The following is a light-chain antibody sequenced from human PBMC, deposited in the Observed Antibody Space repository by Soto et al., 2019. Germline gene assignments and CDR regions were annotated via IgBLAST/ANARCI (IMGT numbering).Light chain of an antibody. Sequence: DIQMTQSPSSLSASVGDRVTLTCRASQSISTYLNWYQQEPGKAPKLLIYAVSSLASGVPSRFSGSESGTDFTLTISSLQPEDFSTYYCQKSYNAPWTFGQGTRVEIK. CDR2: AVS. CDR1: QSISTY. J-gene: IGKJ1*01. V-gene: IGKV1-39*01. CDR3: QKSYNAPWT.